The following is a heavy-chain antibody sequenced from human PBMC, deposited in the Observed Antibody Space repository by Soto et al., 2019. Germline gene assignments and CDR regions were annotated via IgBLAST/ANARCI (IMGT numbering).Heavy chain of an antibody. V-gene: IGHV4-30-2*01. J-gene: IGHJ5*02. CDR3: ARHGYGGYGLLLGDWFDP. Sequence: TSETLSLTCAVSCGSISSGGYSWSWIRQPPGKGLEWIGYIYHSGSTYYNPSLKSRVTISVDRSKNQFSLKLSSVTAADTAVYYCARHGYGGYGLLLGDWFDPWGQGTLVPVSS. CDR2: IYHSGST. CDR1: CGSISSGGYS. D-gene: IGHD5-12*01.